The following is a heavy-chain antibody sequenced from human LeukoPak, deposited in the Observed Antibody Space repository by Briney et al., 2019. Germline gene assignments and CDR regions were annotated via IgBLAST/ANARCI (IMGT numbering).Heavy chain of an antibody. Sequence: GGSLGLSCAASGFTFSSYSMNWVRQAPGKGLEWVSSISSSSSYIYYADSVKGRFTISRDNAKNSLYLQMNSLRAEDTAVYYCARVVLDCSGGSCYSKYYYYYGMDVWGQGTTVTVSS. CDR2: ISSSSSYI. D-gene: IGHD2-15*01. CDR3: ARVVLDCSGGSCYSKYYYYYGMDV. J-gene: IGHJ6*02. V-gene: IGHV3-21*01. CDR1: GFTFSSYS.